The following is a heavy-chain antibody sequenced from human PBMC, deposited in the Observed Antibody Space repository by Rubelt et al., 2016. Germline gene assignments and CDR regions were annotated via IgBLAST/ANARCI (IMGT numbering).Heavy chain of an antibody. V-gene: IGHV3-30*02. CDR2: IWYDGSNK. D-gene: IGHD2-21*01. J-gene: IGHJ4*02. CDR3: ARLAFVGWPDY. Sequence: VQLVESGGDLVQPGGSLRLSCAASGFTFSSYGMHWVRQAPGKGLEWVAIIWYDGSNKYYADSVKGSFTISRDNYRNTLYLQMSSVRVEDTAVYDGARLAFVGWPDYWGQGTLVTVSS. CDR1: GFTFSSYG.